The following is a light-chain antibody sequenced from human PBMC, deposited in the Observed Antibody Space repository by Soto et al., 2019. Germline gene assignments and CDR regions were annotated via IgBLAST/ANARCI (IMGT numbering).Light chain of an antibody. V-gene: IGLV1-40*01. CDR2: KNN. Sequence: QSVLTQPPSVSGAPGQTITISCTGSRSNVGANYDVHWYQVLPGAGPRLLIYKNNNRPSGVPDRFSGSKSGTSASLAITGLRADDEADYYCQSYDNILSGPLFGGGTKLTVL. CDR3: QSYDNILSGPL. J-gene: IGLJ3*02. CDR1: RSNVGANYD.